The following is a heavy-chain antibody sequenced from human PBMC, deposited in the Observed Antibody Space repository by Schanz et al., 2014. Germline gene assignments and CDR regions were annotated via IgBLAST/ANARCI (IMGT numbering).Heavy chain of an antibody. J-gene: IGHJ6*02. CDR1: GFTFSSYV. Sequence: EVQVVESGGGFVQPGGSLRLSCAASGFTFSSYVMNWVRQAPGRGLEWVANIKKDGSENYYADSVKGRFIISRDNAKNTLHLQMNSLRVEDTAVYYCAKDDTQVNGMDVWGQGTTVTVSS. CDR3: AKDDTQVNGMDV. CDR2: IKKDGSEN. V-gene: IGHV3-7*01.